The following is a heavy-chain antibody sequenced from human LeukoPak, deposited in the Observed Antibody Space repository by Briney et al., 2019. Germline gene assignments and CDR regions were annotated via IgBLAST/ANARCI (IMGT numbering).Heavy chain of an antibody. CDR3: VRDGANWEEPNDAFDT. D-gene: IGHD1-26*01. CDR1: GVSITSCY. CDR2: LYTTGTT. J-gene: IGHJ3*02. V-gene: IGHV4-4*07. Sequence: PSETLSLTCAVSGVSITSCYWSWVRQSAGKGLEWIGRLYTTGTTNYNPSLKSRVTMSGDSSKDQLSLTLTSVTTADTAVYYCVRDGANWEEPNDAFDTWGQGTLLT.